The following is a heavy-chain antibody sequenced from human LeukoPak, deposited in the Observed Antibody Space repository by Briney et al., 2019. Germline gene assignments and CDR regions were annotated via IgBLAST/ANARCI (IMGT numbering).Heavy chain of an antibody. V-gene: IGHV4-39*07. J-gene: IGHJ4*02. CDR2: IYYSGST. CDR3: ARDGGSDFPFY. CDR1: GGSISSSSYY. D-gene: IGHD2-21*01. Sequence: PSETLSLTCTVSGGSISSSSYYWGWIRQPPGKGLEWIGSIYYSGSTYYNPSLKSRVTVSLDTSKNHFSLKLNSVTAADTAVYYCARDGGSDFPFYWGQGTLVIVSS.